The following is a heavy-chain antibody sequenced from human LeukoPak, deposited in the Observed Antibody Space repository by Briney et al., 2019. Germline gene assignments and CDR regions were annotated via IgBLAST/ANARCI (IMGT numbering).Heavy chain of an antibody. D-gene: IGHD3-22*01. CDR1: GGSISSGGYY. V-gene: IGHV4-30-2*01. CDR2: IYHSGST. Sequence: SQTLSLTCTVSGGSISSGGYYWSWIRQPPGKGLEWIGYIYHSGSTNYNPSLKSRVTISVDTSKNQFSLKLSSVTAADTAVYYYARRGVGRLLAAAFDIWGQGTMVTVSS. J-gene: IGHJ3*02. CDR3: ARRGVGRLLAAAFDI.